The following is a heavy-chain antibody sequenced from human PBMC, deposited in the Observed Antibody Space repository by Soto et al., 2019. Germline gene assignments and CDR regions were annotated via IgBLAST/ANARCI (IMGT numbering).Heavy chain of an antibody. CDR2: ISYDGSNK. CDR3: ARVCCSSTSCYFCLDY. CDR1: GFTLSSYA. V-gene: IGHV3-30-3*01. J-gene: IGHJ4*02. Sequence: PGGSLRLSCAASGFTLSSYAMHWVRQAPGKGLEWVAVISYDGSNKYYADSVKGRFTISRDNSKNTLYLQMNSLRAEDTAVYYCARVCCSSTSCYFCLDYWGQGTLVTVSS. D-gene: IGHD2-2*01.